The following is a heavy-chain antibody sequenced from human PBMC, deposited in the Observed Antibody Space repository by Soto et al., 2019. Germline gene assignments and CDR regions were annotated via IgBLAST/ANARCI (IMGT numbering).Heavy chain of an antibody. CDR1: GFTFDDYA. Sequence: EVQLVESGGGLVQPGRSLRLSCAASGFTFDDYAMHWVRQAPGKGLEWVTGISWNSGSIGYADSVKGRFTISRDNAKNSLYLQMNSLRAEETALYYCAKELESSGPFDYWGQGTLVTVSS. CDR2: ISWNSGSI. V-gene: IGHV3-9*01. CDR3: AKELESSGPFDY. D-gene: IGHD6-19*01. J-gene: IGHJ4*02.